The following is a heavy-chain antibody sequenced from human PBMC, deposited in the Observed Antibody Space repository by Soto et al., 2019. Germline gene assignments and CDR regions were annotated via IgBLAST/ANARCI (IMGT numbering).Heavy chain of an antibody. D-gene: IGHD3-22*01. Sequence: GASVKVSCKASGYTFTNYGVSWVRQAPGQGLEWMGWISAYNRNTNYAQNLQGRVTMTTDTSTSTAYMELRSLRSDDTAAYYCARDKGSSGPYYFEYWGQGTLVTVSS. V-gene: IGHV1-18*01. CDR1: GYTFTNYG. J-gene: IGHJ4*02. CDR2: ISAYNRNT. CDR3: ARDKGSSGPYYFEY.